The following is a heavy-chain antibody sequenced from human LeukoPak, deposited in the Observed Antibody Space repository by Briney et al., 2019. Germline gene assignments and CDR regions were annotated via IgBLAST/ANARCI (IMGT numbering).Heavy chain of an antibody. Sequence: SQTLSLTCAVSGGSISSGGYSWRWIRQPPGKGLEWIGYIYHSGSTYYKPSLKSRVTISVDRSKNQFSLKLSSVTAADTAVYYCARSSGDSSGYYYVYFQHWGQGTLVTVSS. CDR2: IYHSGST. CDR3: ARSSGDSSGYYYVYFQH. D-gene: IGHD3-22*01. CDR1: GGSISSGGYS. V-gene: IGHV4-30-2*01. J-gene: IGHJ1*01.